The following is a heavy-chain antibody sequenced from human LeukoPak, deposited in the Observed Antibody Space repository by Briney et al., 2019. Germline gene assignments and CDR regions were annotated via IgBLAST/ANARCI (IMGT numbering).Heavy chain of an antibody. CDR3: ARVIGYYYGSGSYYYFDY. V-gene: IGHV4-4*02. J-gene: IGHJ4*02. CDR2: IYHSGST. CDR1: GGSISSSNW. Sequence: SGTLSLTCAVSGGSISSSNWWSWVRQPPGKGLEWIGEIYHSGSTNYNPSLKSRVTISVDTSKNQFSLKLSSVTAADTAVYYCARVIGYYYGSGSYYYFDYWGQGTLVTVSS. D-gene: IGHD3-10*01.